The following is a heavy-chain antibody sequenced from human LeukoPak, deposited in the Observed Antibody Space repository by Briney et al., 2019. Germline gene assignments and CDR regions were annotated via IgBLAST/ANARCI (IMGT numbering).Heavy chain of an antibody. J-gene: IGHJ4*02. Sequence: GGSLRLSCAASGFTFSSYSMNWVRQAPGKGLEWVSSISSSSSHIYYADSVKGRFTISRDNAKNSLYLQMNSLRAEDTAVYYCARATGSSSWYYFDYWGQGTLVTVSS. CDR1: GFTFSSYS. V-gene: IGHV3-21*01. CDR3: ARATGSSSWYYFDY. D-gene: IGHD6-13*01. CDR2: ISSSSSHI.